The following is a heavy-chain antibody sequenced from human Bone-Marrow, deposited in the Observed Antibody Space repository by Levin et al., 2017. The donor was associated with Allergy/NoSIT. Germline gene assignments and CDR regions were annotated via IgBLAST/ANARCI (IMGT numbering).Heavy chain of an antibody. CDR3: AKGEDIVATISEPRNYYYYGMDG. V-gene: IGHV3-23*01. D-gene: IGHD5-12*01. J-gene: IGHJ6*02. CDR1: GFTFSSYA. Sequence: GGSLRLSCAASGFTFSSYAMSWVRQAPGKGLEWVSAISGSGGSTYYADSVKGRFTISRDNSKNTLYLQMNSLRAEDTAVYYCAKGEDIVATISEPRNYYYYGMDGWGQGTTVTVSS. CDR2: ISGSGGST.